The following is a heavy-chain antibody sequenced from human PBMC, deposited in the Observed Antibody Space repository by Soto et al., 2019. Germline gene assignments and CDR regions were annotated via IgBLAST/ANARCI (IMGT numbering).Heavy chain of an antibody. Sequence: EVQLVESGGGLVQPGGSLSLSCAASGFTFNNHWMHWVRQAPGKGLVWVSRINNDGSATMYADFVKGRFTISRDNAKNTLYLQMNSLRAEDTAVYYCARVSGWSPYDYWGQGTLVTVSS. D-gene: IGHD6-19*01. CDR2: INNDGSAT. CDR3: ARVSGWSPYDY. V-gene: IGHV3-74*03. J-gene: IGHJ4*02. CDR1: GFTFNNHW.